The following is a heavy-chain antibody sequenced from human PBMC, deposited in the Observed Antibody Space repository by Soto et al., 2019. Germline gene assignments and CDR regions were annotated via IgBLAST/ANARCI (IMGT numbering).Heavy chain of an antibody. CDR2: INAGNGNT. CDR3: ARDICGVTSCYPVVYYYGMDV. J-gene: IGHJ6*02. D-gene: IGHD2-2*01. Sequence: ASVKVSCKASGYTFTSYAMHWVRQAPGQRLEWMGWINAGNGNTKYSQKFQGRVTITRDTSASTAYMELSSLRSEDTAVYYCARDICGVTSCYPVVYYYGMDVWGQGTTVTVSS. CDR1: GYTFTSYA. V-gene: IGHV1-3*01.